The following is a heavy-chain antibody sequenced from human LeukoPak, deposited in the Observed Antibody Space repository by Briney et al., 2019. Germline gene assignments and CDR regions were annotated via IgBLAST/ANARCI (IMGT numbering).Heavy chain of an antibody. Sequence: GGSLRLSCTASRFTFGDYYVYWIRQAPGRGLEWISYISSSATLIDYADSVRGRFTISRDNAKNSLSLEMNSLRAEDTAVYYCARDTGIVGAENFDYWGQGTLVTVSS. CDR2: ISSSATLI. J-gene: IGHJ4*02. CDR1: RFTFGDYY. CDR3: ARDTGIVGAENFDY. D-gene: IGHD1-26*01. V-gene: IGHV3-11*04.